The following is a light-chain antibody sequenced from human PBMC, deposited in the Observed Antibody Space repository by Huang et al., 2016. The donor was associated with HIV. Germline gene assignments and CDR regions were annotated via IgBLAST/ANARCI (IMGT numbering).Light chain of an antibody. CDR1: QDISNY. CDR3: QQYADVPLT. J-gene: IGKJ4*01. Sequence: DIQMNQSPSSLSAFVGDRVTITCQASQDISNYLNWYQQKPGKAPELLIYDTSNLETGVPSMLRGTSSGSDFTFTISSLQPEYVATYYCQQYADVPLTFGGGTKVEIK. CDR2: DTS. V-gene: IGKV1-33*01.